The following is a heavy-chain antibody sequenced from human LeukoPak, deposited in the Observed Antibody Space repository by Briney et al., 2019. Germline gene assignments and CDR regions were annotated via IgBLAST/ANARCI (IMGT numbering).Heavy chain of an antibody. D-gene: IGHD1-1*01. V-gene: IGHV3-23*01. J-gene: IGHJ3*02. Sequence: GGSLRLSCAASGFTYSDCTMSWVRQVPGKGLEWVSTARTSGGGTYYADSVRGRFTISRDNSKNTLYLQMNSLRAEDTAVYYCARNWKDDAFDIWGQGTMVTVSS. CDR3: ARNWKDDAFDI. CDR1: GFTYSDCT. CDR2: ARTSGGGT.